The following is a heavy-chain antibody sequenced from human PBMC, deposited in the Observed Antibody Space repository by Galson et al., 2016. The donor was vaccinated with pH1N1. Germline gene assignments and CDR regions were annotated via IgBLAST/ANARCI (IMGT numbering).Heavy chain of an antibody. Sequence: SVKVSCKASGYTFITYAIHWVRQAPGQRLEWMGWINTGDGNAKSSQKFQDRVTITRDTPATTAYLDLRGLRSEDTAVYYCARGGTLSGFWSNCYPYGMDVWGQGTTVTVSS. J-gene: IGHJ6*02. CDR1: GYTFITYA. D-gene: IGHD3-3*01. CDR3: ARGGTLSGFWSNCYPYGMDV. CDR2: INTGDGNA. V-gene: IGHV1-3*04.